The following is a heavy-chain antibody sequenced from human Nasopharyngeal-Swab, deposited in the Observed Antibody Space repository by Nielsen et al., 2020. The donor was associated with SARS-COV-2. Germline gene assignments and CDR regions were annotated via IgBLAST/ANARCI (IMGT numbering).Heavy chain of an antibody. CDR1: GGSINSGDYY. D-gene: IGHD3-3*01. CDR3: ARAPTVFGVVITAFDY. Sequence: LRLSCTVSGGSINSGDYYWSWIRQHPGKGLEWIGYIYYSGSTYYNPSLKSRLTISVATSKNQFSLKLSSVTDADTAVSYCARAPTVFGVVITAFDYWGQGALVTVSS. V-gene: IGHV4-31*03. CDR2: IYYSGST. J-gene: IGHJ4*02.